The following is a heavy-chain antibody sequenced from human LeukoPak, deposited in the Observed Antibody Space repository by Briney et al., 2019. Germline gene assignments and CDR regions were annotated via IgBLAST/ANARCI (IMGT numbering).Heavy chain of an antibody. Sequence: GRSLRLSCAASGFTFSSYGMHWVRQAPGKGLEWVGVIWYDGSNKYYADSVKGRFTNSRDNSKNTLYLQMNSLRAEDTAVYYCAGVGATTGFDYWGQGTLVTVSS. CDR1: GFTFSSYG. J-gene: IGHJ4*02. V-gene: IGHV3-33*01. D-gene: IGHD1-26*01. CDR3: AGVGATTGFDY. CDR2: IWYDGSNK.